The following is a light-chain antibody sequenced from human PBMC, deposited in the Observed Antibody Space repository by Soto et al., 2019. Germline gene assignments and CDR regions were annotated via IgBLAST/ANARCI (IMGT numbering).Light chain of an antibody. V-gene: IGKV1-5*03. CDR3: QQYNSYWT. CDR2: KAS. J-gene: IGKJ1*01. CDR1: QSISSW. Sequence: DIQMTQSPSTLSASVGDRVTITCRASQSISSWLAWYQQKPGKAPKLLIYKASSLESGVPSRFSGSASGTEFTLTISSLQPDDFATYYCQQYNSYWTSGQGTKVEIK.